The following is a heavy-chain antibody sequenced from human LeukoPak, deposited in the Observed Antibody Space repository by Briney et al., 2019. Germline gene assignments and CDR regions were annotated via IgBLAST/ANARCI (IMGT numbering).Heavy chain of an antibody. D-gene: IGHD6-19*01. CDR1: GFTFDDYT. CDR2: ISWDGGST. V-gene: IGHV3-43*01. J-gene: IGHJ3*02. Sequence: PGGSLRLSCAASGFTFDDYTMHWVRQAPGKGLEWVSLISWDGGSTYYAESVKGRFTISRDNSKNTLYLQMNSLRAEDTAVYYCAKELAGFDIWGQGTMVTVSS. CDR3: AKELAGFDI.